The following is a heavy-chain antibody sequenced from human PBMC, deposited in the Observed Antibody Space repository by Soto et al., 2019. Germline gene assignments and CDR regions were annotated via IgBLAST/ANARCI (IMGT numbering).Heavy chain of an antibody. CDR1: GGTFSSYA. V-gene: IGHV1-69*13. D-gene: IGHD2-21*01. Sequence: VASVKVSCKASGGTFSSYAISWVRQAPGQGLEWMGGIIPIFGTANYAQKFQGRVTITADESTSTAYMELSSLRSEDTAVYYCARGGSGLLYGMDVWGQGTTVTVSS. CDR2: IIPIFGTA. J-gene: IGHJ6*02. CDR3: ARGGSGLLYGMDV.